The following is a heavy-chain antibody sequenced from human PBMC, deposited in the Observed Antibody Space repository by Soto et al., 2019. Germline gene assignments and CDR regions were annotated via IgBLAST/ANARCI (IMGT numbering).Heavy chain of an antibody. V-gene: IGHV3-21*04. CDR2: ISKSGYT. CDR1: GFAFNNYG. J-gene: IGHJ4*02. Sequence: PGGSLRLSCTVSGFAFNNYGINWVRQAPGKGLEWVSSISKSGYTYYSDSVKGRFTISRDNAKNSVSLQMNTLRVEDTAVYYCGREDSIIIPAVLDFWGQGTLVTVSS. CDR3: GREDSIIIPAVLDF. D-gene: IGHD2-2*01.